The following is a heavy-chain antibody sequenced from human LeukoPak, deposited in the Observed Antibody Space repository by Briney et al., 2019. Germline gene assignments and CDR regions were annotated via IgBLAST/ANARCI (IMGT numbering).Heavy chain of an antibody. CDR3: ARDSSSWYFDY. J-gene: IGHJ4*02. D-gene: IGHD6-13*01. CDR1: GGTFSSYA. Sequence: SVKVSCKASGGTFSSYAISWVRQAPGQGLEWMGRIIPILGIANYAQKFQGRVTITTDKSTSTAYMELSSLRSEDTAVYYCARDSSSWYFDYWGQGTLVTVSS. CDR2: IIPILGIA. V-gene: IGHV1-69*04.